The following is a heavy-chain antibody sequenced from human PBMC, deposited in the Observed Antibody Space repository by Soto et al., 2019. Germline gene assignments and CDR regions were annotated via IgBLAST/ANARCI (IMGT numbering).Heavy chain of an antibody. CDR2: ISSSSNTI. V-gene: IGHV3-48*02. D-gene: IGHD2-21*01. CDR1: WFTVTCYS. J-gene: IGHJ4*02. Sequence: GGCLRLCCATGWFTVTCYSRNCVRQSPGGGLDWVSCISSSSNTICYADSVKGRFTISRDSDNSSLYMQLTSLRDDDTALYFCARGLGWRRGPFDFWGQGTPVTVSS. CDR3: ARGLGWRRGPFDF.